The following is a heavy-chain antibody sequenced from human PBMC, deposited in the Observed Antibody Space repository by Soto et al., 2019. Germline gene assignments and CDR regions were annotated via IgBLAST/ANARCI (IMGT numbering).Heavy chain of an antibody. CDR3: VIGPPHCIGGSFSPGGFDS. V-gene: IGHV4-34*01. CDR1: GGSFSGYY. D-gene: IGHD2-15*01. Sequence: SETLSLTCAVCGGSFSGYYWSWIRQPPGKGLEWIGEINHSGSTNYNPSLKSRVTISVDTSKNQFSLKLSTVTAADQAVYYFVIGPPHCIGGSFSPGGFDSWGQGPLFTVSS. CDR2: INHSGST. J-gene: IGHJ4*02.